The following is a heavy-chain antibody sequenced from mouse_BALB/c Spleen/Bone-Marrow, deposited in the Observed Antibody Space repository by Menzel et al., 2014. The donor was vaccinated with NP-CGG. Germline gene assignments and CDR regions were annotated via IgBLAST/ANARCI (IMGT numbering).Heavy chain of an antibody. J-gene: IGHJ3*01. CDR1: GYTFTDYW. V-gene: IGHV1-69*01. CDR3: AKGDRYGLAY. D-gene: IGHD2-14*01. Sequence: QVQLQQSGAELVMPGASVKMSCKASGYTFTDYWMHWVKQRPGQGLEWIGAIDTSDIYTSYNQKFKGKATLTVDESSSTAYMQLSSLTSEDSAVYYCAKGDRYGLAYWGQGTLVTVSA. CDR2: IDTSDIYT.